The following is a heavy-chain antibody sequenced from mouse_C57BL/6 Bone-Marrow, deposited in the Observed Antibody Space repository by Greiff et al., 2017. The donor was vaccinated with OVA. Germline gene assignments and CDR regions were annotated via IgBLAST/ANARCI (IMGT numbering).Heavy chain of an antibody. V-gene: IGHV5-9-1*02. CDR3: TRDLLDYYAMDY. CDR1: GFTFSSYA. CDR2: ISSGGDYI. Sequence: EVHLVESGAGLVKPGGSLKLSCAASGFTFSSYAMSWVRQTPEKRLEWVAYISSGGDYIYYADTVKGRFTISRDNARNTLYLQMSSLKSEDTAMYYCTRDLLDYYAMDYWGQGTSVTVSS. D-gene: IGHD2-3*01. J-gene: IGHJ4*01.